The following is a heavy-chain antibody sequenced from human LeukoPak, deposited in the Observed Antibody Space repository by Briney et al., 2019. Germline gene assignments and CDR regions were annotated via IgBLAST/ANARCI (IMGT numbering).Heavy chain of an antibody. V-gene: IGHV3-48*02. CDR1: GFTFSTYS. CDR2: ISDSGAAM. J-gene: IGHJ4*02. Sequence: GGSLRLSCAASGFTFSTYSMNWARQAPGKGLQWVSYISDSGAAMYYADSVKGRFTISRDNAKNSLYLQMNSLRDGHTAVYYCARDSGNSFDYWGQGTLVTVSS. CDR3: ARDSGNSFDY.